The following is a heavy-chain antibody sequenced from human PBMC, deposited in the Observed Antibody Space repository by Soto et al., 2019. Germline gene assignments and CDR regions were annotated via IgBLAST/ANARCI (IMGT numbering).Heavy chain of an antibody. CDR1: GYTLTELS. V-gene: IGHV1-24*01. Sequence: ASVKVSCKVSGYTLTELSMHCVRQAPGKGLEWMGGFDPEDGETIYAQKFQGRVTMTEDTSTDTAYMELSSLRSEDTAVYYCATSLEYSSSPTFDYWGQGTLVTVSS. D-gene: IGHD6-6*01. CDR2: FDPEDGET. J-gene: IGHJ4*02. CDR3: ATSLEYSSSPTFDY.